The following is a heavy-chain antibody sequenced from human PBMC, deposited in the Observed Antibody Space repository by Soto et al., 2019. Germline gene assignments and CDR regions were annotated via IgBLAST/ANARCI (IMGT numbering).Heavy chain of an antibody. V-gene: IGHV4-39*01. CDR3: ARRSSSGWYDFDY. J-gene: IGHJ4*02. CDR2: IYYGVNT. Sequence: PSETLSLTCTVSGGSISSNSYYWGWIRQPPGKELEWIGTIYYGVNTYYNPSLKTRVTISIDTSKNHFSLTLTSVTAADTAVYYCARRSSSGWYDFDYWGQGTLVTVSS. CDR1: GGSISSNSYY. D-gene: IGHD6-19*01.